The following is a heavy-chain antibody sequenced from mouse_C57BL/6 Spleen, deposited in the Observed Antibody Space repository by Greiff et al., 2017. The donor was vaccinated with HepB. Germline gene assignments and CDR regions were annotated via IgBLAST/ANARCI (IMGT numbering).Heavy chain of an antibody. Sequence: QVQLKQSGAELAKPGASVKLSCKASGYTFTSYWMHWVKPRPGQGLEWIGYINPSSGYTKYNQKFKDKATLTADKSSITAYMQLSSLTYEDSAVYYCARGWEVTTGGYYAMDYWGQGTSVTVSS. CDR3: ARGWEVTTGGYYAMDY. CDR1: GYTFTSYW. D-gene: IGHD2-2*01. J-gene: IGHJ4*01. CDR2: INPSSGYT. V-gene: IGHV1-7*01.